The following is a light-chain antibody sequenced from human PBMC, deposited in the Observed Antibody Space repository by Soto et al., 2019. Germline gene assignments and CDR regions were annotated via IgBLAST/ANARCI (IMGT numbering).Light chain of an antibody. CDR1: QSVRRN. V-gene: IGKV3-15*01. CDR3: QQYNNWPPWT. Sequence: EIVMTQSPATVSVSPGERATLSCRASQSVRRNLAWYQQKPGQAPRLLVSGASTRATGIPARFSGSGSGTEFSLAISSLQSEDVAVYYCQQYNNWPPWTFGQGTKVEIK. J-gene: IGKJ1*01. CDR2: GAS.